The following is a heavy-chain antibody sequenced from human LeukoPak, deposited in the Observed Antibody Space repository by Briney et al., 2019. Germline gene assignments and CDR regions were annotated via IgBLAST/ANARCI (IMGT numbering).Heavy chain of an antibody. CDR1: GFTFSSYA. J-gene: IGHJ4*02. CDR2: ISGSGGST. V-gene: IGHV3-23*01. CDR3: AKDDGDYPFRFFDY. D-gene: IGHD4-17*01. Sequence: PGGSLRLSCAASGFTFSSYAMSWVRQAPGKGLEWVSAISGSGGSTYYADSVKGRFTISRDNSKNTLYLQMNNLRAEDTAVYYCAKDDGDYPFRFFDYWGQGTLVTVSS.